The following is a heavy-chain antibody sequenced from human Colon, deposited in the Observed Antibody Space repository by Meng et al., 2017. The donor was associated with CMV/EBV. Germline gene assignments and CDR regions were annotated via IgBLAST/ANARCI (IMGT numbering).Heavy chain of an antibody. CDR2: ISSSGDTR. J-gene: IGHJ4*02. CDR3: ARASSGSYSY. D-gene: IGHD1-26*01. CDR1: GFTFSMFSTYE. V-gene: IGHV3-48*03. Sequence: GGSLRLSCSASGFTFSMFSTYEMNWVRQAPGKGLEWISSISSSGDTRYYADSVKGRFTISRDNAKNSLYLQMNSLRAEDTAVYYCARASSGSYSYWGQGTLVTVSS.